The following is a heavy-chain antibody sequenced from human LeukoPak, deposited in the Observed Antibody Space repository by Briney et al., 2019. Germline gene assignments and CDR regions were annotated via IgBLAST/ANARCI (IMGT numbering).Heavy chain of an antibody. CDR2: MNPNSGNT. V-gene: IGHV1-8*01. D-gene: IGHD1-1*01. CDR1: GYTFTSYD. J-gene: IGHJ6*02. CDR3: ARANWNDGGMDV. Sequence: GASVKASCKASGYTFTSYDINWVRQATGQGLEWMGWMNPNSGNTGYAQKFQGRVTMTRNTSISTAYMELSSLRSEDTAVYYCARANWNDGGMDVWGQGTTVTVSS.